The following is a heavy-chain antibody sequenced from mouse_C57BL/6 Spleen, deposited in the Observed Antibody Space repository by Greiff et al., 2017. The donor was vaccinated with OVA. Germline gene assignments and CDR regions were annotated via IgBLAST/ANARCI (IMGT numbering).Heavy chain of an antibody. J-gene: IGHJ4*01. CDR3: ARRDGYYAMDY. CDR2: IDPSDSYT. Sequence: QVQLKQPGAELVMPGASVKLSCKASGYTFTSYWMHWVKQRPGQGLEWIGEIDPSDSYTNYNQKFKGKSTLTVDKSSSTAYMQLSSLTSEDSAVYYCARRDGYYAMDYWGQGTSVTVSS. V-gene: IGHV1-69*01. CDR1: GYTFTSYW. D-gene: IGHD2-3*01.